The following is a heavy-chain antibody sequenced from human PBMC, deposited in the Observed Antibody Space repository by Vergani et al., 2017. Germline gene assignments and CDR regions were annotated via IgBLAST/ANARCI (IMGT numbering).Heavy chain of an antibody. D-gene: IGHD5-12*01. CDR2: VSGSSATP. V-gene: IGHV3-23*01. J-gene: IGHJ4*02. CDR3: TKGSRGYTGYFFDY. CDR1: GFSFPGYA. Sequence: EVQVLESGGGLVQPGGSLRLSCEASGFSFPGYAMSWVRQAPGKGLEWVSSVSGSSATPYYADSVKGRFIISRDNSKNTLHLQMNSLRADDTAVYYCTKGSRGYTGYFFDYWGQGTLATVSS.